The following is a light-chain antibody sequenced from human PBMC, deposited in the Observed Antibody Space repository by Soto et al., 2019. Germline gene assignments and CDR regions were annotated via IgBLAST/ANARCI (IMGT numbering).Light chain of an antibody. Sequence: QSVLTQPASVSGSPGQSIAISCTGTSSDVGAYDYVSWYQQHPGKAPKLMIYDVNNRPSGVSNRFSGSKSGNTASLTISGLQAEDEAAYYCSSYTNSGTRVFGGGTKVTVL. J-gene: IGLJ2*01. CDR2: DVN. CDR3: SSYTNSGTRV. V-gene: IGLV2-14*01. CDR1: SSDVGAYDY.